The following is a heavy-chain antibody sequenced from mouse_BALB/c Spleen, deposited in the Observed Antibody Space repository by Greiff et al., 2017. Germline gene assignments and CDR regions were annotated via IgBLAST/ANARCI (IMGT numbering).Heavy chain of an antibody. CDR2: IYPGDGDT. V-gene: IGHV1-87*01. CDR1: GYTFTSYW. J-gene: IGHJ2*01. Sequence: VQLQQSGAELARPGASVKLSCKASGYTFTSYWMQWVKQRPGQGLEWIGAIYPGDGDTRYTQKFKGKATLTADKSSSTAYMQLSSLASEDSAVYYCARPYGNYAYFDYWGQGTTLTVSS. CDR3: ARPYGNYAYFDY. D-gene: IGHD2-10*02.